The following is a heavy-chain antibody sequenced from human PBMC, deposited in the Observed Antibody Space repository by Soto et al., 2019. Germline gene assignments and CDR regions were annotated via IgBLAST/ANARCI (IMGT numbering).Heavy chain of an antibody. CDR3: AKNLLARGVVY. J-gene: IGHJ4*02. D-gene: IGHD2-15*01. CDR1: GFIFSNYA. Sequence: EVQLLQSGGGLVQPGGSLRLSCEASGFIFSNYAMSWVRQVPGKGLEWVSDISAGGDNTYYTDSVRGRFTISRDNPKNTVYLQMDSLRAEDTAVYYCAKNLLARGVVYWGQGTLVTVSS. V-gene: IGHV3-23*01. CDR2: ISAGGDNT.